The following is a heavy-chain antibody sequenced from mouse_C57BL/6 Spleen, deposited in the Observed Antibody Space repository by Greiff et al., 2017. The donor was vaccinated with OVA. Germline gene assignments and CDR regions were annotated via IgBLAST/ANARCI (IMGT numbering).Heavy chain of an antibody. CDR1: GYTFTSYW. CDR3: ARSGYSGTLDY. CDR2: IDPSDSET. J-gene: IGHJ2*01. Sequence: QVQLQQPGAELVRPGSSVKLSCKASGYTFTSYWMHWVKQRPIQGLEWIGNIDPSDSETHYNQKFKDKATLTVDKSSSTAYMQLSSLTSEDSAVYYCARSGYSGTLDYWGQGTTLTVSS. V-gene: IGHV1-52*01. D-gene: IGHD3-1*01.